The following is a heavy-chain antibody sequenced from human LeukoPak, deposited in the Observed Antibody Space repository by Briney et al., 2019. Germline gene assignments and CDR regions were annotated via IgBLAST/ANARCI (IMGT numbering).Heavy chain of an antibody. V-gene: IGHV5-51*01. J-gene: IGHJ5*02. D-gene: IGHD2-2*01. CDR1: GYSFTSNW. Sequence: GESLKISCKGSGYSFTSNWIGWVRQMPGKGLDGMGIIYPGDSDTRYSPSFQGQVTISADKSISTAYLQWSSLKASDTAMYYCARRRVPIYPPAAKDNWFDPWGQGTLVTVSS. CDR2: IYPGDSDT. CDR3: ARRRVPIYPPAAKDNWFDP.